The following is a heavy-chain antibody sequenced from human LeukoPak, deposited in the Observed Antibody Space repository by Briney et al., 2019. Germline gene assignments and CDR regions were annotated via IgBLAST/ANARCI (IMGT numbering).Heavy chain of an antibody. V-gene: IGHV3-30*18. CDR2: ISYDGSNK. CDR1: GVTFRSYG. Sequence: PGRSLRLSCAASGVTFRSYGMHWVRHAPGKGLEWVALISYDGSNKYYADSVKGRFTISRDNSKNTLYLQMNSLRAEDTAVYYCAKPSTIYTSTWYGDYWGQGTLVTVSS. J-gene: IGHJ4*02. D-gene: IGHD6-13*01. CDR3: AKPSTIYTSTWYGDY.